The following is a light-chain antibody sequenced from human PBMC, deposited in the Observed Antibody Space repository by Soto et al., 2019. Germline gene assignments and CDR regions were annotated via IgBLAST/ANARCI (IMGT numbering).Light chain of an antibody. Sequence: SQCRATLSVYLGTRVTLSCRASQNIHNHMSWFLQKPGQTPRLLIYDAIIRAPDVPDRFSGSGSGTDFTLTISRLEPEDFVVYYCQQYGSLSWTFGQGTKVDIK. CDR3: QQYGSLSWT. J-gene: IGKJ1*01. CDR1: QNIHNH. V-gene: IGKV3-20*01. CDR2: DAI.